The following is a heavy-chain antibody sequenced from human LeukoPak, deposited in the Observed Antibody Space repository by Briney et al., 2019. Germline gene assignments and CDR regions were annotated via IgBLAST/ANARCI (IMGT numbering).Heavy chain of an antibody. V-gene: IGHV4-4*09. CDR3: ARLSAAVHLGAFDL. D-gene: IGHD3-3*01. CDR2: IHTSGSN. J-gene: IGHJ3*01. CDR1: GVSISPYY. Sequence: MPSETLSLTCAVSGVSISPYYWAWIRQPPGKGLEWIGYIHTSGSNNQYPSLKSRVTISVDKSKNHFSLRLTSVTAADTAVYYCARLSAAVHLGAFDLWGQETMVTVSS.